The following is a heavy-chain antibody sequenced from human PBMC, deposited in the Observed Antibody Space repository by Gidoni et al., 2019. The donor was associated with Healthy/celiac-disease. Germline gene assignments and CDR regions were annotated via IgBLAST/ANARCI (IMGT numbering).Heavy chain of an antibody. CDR3: ARHQGDVEMATDPIDY. CDR1: GYSFTSYW. D-gene: IGHD5-12*01. CDR2: IYPGDSDT. V-gene: IGHV5-51*01. Sequence: EVQLVQSGAEVKKPGESLKISCKGSGYSFTSYWIGWVRQMLGKGLEWMGIIYPGDSDTRYSPSFQGQVTISADKSISTAYLQWSSLKASDTAMYYCARHQGDVEMATDPIDYWGQGTLVTVSS. J-gene: IGHJ4*02.